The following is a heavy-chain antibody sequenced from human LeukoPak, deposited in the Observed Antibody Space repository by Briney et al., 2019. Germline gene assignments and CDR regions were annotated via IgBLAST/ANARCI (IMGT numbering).Heavy chain of an antibody. D-gene: IGHD1-20*01. CDR2: IYTSGST. CDR3: ARDANWNRHDAFDI. Sequence: SETLSLTCTVSGGSISSYYWSWIRQPAGKGLEWIGRIYTSGSTNYNPSLKSRVTISVDTSKNQFSLKLSSVTAADTAVYYCARDANWNRHDAFDIWGQGTMVTVSS. V-gene: IGHV4-4*07. J-gene: IGHJ3*02. CDR1: GGSISSYY.